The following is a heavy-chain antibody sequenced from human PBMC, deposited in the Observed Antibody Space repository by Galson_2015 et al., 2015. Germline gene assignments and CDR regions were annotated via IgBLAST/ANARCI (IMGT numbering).Heavy chain of an antibody. Sequence: SLRLSCAASGFTFSSYGMHWVRQAPGKGLEWVAVISYDGSNKYYADSVKGRFTISRDNSKNTLYLQMNSLRAEDTAVYYCAKDLVVVTATGDYYYYGMDVWGQGTTVTVSS. J-gene: IGHJ6*02. V-gene: IGHV3-30*18. CDR1: GFTFSSYG. CDR2: ISYDGSNK. D-gene: IGHD2-21*02. CDR3: AKDLVVVTATGDYYYYGMDV.